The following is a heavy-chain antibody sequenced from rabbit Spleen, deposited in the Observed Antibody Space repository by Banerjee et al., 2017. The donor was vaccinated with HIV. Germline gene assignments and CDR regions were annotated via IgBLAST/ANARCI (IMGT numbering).Heavy chain of an antibody. Sequence: QSLEESGGDLVKPGASLTLTCIASGVSFSGNSYMCWVRQAPGKGLEWIACIDTGSSGFTYFASWAKGRFTISKTSSTTVTLQMTSLAAADTATYFCARDLTGAIGWNFDLWGQGTLVTVS. D-gene: IGHD7-1*01. CDR2: IDTGSSGFT. V-gene: IGHV1S40*01. J-gene: IGHJ4*01. CDR3: ARDLTGAIGWNFDL. CDR1: GVSFSGNSY.